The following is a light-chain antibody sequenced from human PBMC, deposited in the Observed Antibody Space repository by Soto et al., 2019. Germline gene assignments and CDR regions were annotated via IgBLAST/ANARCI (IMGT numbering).Light chain of an antibody. CDR2: SNS. CDR1: SSNIGRNF. CDR3: AAWYDSMRGL. Sequence: QSVLTQPPSASGTPGQRVTISCSGSSSNIGRNFGYWFQHLPGMAPKLLIYSNSQRPSGVPDRFSGSKSGTSASLAISALRSEDEADYYCAAWYDSMRGLFGGGTKLTVL. J-gene: IGLJ3*02. V-gene: IGLV1-47*02.